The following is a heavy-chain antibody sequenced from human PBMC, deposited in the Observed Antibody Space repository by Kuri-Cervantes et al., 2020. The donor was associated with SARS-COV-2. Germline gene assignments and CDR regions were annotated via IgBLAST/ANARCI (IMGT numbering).Heavy chain of an antibody. D-gene: IGHD4-17*01. V-gene: IGHV3-49*04. J-gene: IGHJ4*02. CDR3: ARGATTVTSLWIY. Sequence: QTLSLTCAASGFTFSSYAMSWVRQAPGKGLEWVGFIRSTPYTGTTEYAASVKGRFTISRDDSKSIVYLQMNSLKAEDTAVYYCARGATTVTSLWIYWGRGTLVTVSS. CDR2: IRSTPYTGTT. CDR1: GFTFSSYA.